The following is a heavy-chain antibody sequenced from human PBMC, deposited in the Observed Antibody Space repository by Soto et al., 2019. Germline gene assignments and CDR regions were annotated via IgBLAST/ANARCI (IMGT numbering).Heavy chain of an antibody. CDR1: GYTFTSYG. CDR3: ARDPALSIAVAGLEDAFDI. CDR2: ISAYNGNT. Sequence: QVQLVQSGAEVKKPGASVKVSCKASGYTFTSYGISWVRQAPGQGLEWMGWISAYNGNTNYAQKLQGRVTMTTDTSTSTAYMELRSLRSDDTAVYYCARDPALSIAVAGLEDAFDIWGQGTMVTVSS. D-gene: IGHD6-19*01. J-gene: IGHJ3*02. V-gene: IGHV1-18*01.